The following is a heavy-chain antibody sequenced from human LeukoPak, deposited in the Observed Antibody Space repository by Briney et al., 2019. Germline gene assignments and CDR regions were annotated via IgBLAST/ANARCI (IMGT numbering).Heavy chain of an antibody. V-gene: IGHV4-38-2*02. J-gene: IGHJ4*02. Sequence: SETLSLTCTVSGYSISSGYYRGWIRQPPGKGLELIGSIYHSGNTYYNPSLKSRVTISVDTSKNQFSLKLSSVTAADTAVYYCARDRDSSGWYFDYWGQGTLVTVSS. CDR1: GYSISSGYY. D-gene: IGHD6-19*01. CDR3: ARDRDSSGWYFDY. CDR2: IYHSGNT.